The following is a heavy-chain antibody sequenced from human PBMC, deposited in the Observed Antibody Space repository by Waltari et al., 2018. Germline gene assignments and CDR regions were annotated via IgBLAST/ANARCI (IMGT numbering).Heavy chain of an antibody. CDR2: IRYDGSNK. V-gene: IGHV3-30*02. CDR1: GFTFSSYG. J-gene: IGHJ6*02. D-gene: IGHD3-3*01. CDR3: AKDRLTYYDFWSGYQDV. Sequence: QVQLVESGGGVVQPGGSLRLSCAASGFTFSSYGMHWVRQAPGKGLEWVAFIRYDGSNKYYADSVKGRFTISRDNSKNTLYLQMNSLRAEDTAVYYCAKDRLTYYDFWSGYQDVWGQGTTVTVSS.